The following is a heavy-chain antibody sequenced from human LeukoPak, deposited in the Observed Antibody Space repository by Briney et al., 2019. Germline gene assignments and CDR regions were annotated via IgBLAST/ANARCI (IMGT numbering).Heavy chain of an antibody. D-gene: IGHD6-13*01. CDR3: ARDILATSIAAPYY. CDR1: GCSFSSGIYN. J-gene: IGHJ4*02. CDR2: IYIGGGT. Sequence: SETLSLTCTVSGCSFSSGIYNWGGIPQPPGKGREGIGGIYIGGGTYYNPSLKRRVTMSVDTSKNQFSLRLSSVNAADTAVYYCARDILATSIAAPYYWGQGTLVTVSS. V-gene: IGHV4-39*07.